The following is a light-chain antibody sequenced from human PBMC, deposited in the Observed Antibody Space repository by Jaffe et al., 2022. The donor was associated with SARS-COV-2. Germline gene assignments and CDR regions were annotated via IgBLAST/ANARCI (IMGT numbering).Light chain of an antibody. J-gene: IGLJ1*01. V-gene: IGLV1-40*01. CDR2: GST. CDR3: QSHDSRLISYV. Sequence: QSVLTQPPSVSGAPGQRVTISCTGSSSNIGAGYDVQWYQQIPGAAPKLLIYGSTNRPSGVPDRFSGSKSGTSASLAITGLQAEDEADYYCQSHDSRLISYVFGTGTKVTVL. CDR1: SSNIGAGYD.